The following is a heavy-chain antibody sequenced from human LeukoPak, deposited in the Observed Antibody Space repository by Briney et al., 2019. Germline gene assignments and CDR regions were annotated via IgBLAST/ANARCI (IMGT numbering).Heavy chain of an antibody. Sequence: GGPLTLSCAGSGFTFSIYAMGWFRQSPGKGLHWLSSIKGGGGDRFYADCVKGRFTISRDNSKNTLFLQLNSLRAEDSAVYYCAKGGHDFNPFYWWGQGTLVTVSS. CDR2: IKGGGGDR. J-gene: IGHJ4*02. CDR3: AKGGHDFNPFYW. V-gene: IGHV3-23*01. D-gene: IGHD2-21*02. CDR1: GFTFSIYA.